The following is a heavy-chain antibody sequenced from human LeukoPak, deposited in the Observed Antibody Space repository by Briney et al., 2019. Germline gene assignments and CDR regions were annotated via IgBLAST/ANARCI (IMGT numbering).Heavy chain of an antibody. J-gene: IGHJ4*02. Sequence: WETLSLTCSVSGGSITRSQYYWGWVRQPPGKGLEWIGSVYYTGSTYYTPSLRSRVSLSVDTSKHQFSLRLTSVTAADTAMYYCARESSWYFDYWGQGTLVTVSS. CDR1: GGSITRSQYY. V-gene: IGHV4-39*02. CDR3: ARESSWYFDY. D-gene: IGHD6-13*01. CDR2: VYYTGST.